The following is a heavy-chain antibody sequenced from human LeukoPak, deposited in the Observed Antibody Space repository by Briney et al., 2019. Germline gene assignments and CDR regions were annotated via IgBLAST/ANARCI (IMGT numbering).Heavy chain of an antibody. V-gene: IGHV3-11*01. CDR1: GFTFSDYY. CDR3: ARAAISPYYYYGMDV. D-gene: IGHD2/OR15-2a*01. J-gene: IGHJ6*02. Sequence: GGSLRLSCAASGFTFSDYYMSWIRQAPGKGLEWVSYISSSGSTIYYADSVKGRFTISRDNAKNSLYLQMNSLRAEDTAVYYCARAAISPYYYYGMDVWGQATTVTVSS. CDR2: ISSSGSTI.